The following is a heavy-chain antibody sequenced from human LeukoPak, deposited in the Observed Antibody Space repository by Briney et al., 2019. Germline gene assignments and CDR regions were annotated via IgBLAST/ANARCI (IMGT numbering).Heavy chain of an antibody. CDR1: GFTFGAYY. CDR2: IKQDGSEK. J-gene: IGHJ4*02. Sequence: GESLRLSCAASGFTFGAYYMTWVRQAPGKGLEWVANIKQDGSEKYYVDSVKGRFTISRDNANNSLYLQMNSLRAEDTAVYYCARMSGIAVAAIWISYFDYWGQGSLVTVSS. CDR3: ARMSGIAVAAIWISYFDY. V-gene: IGHV3-7*03. D-gene: IGHD6-19*01.